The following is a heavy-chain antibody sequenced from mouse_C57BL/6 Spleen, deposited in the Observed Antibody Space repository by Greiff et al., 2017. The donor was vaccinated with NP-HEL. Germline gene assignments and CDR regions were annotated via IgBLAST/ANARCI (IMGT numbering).Heavy chain of an antibody. CDR1: GYTFTSYW. J-gene: IGHJ4*01. Sequence: QVQLQQPGAELVKPGASVKLSCKASGYTFTSYWMQWVKQRPGQGLEWIGEIDPSDSYTNYNQKFKGKATLTVDTSSSTAYMQLSSLTSEDSAVYYCARGVYYGNYPYAMDYWGQGTSVTVSS. CDR2: IDPSDSYT. V-gene: IGHV1-50*01. CDR3: ARGVYYGNYPYAMDY. D-gene: IGHD2-1*01.